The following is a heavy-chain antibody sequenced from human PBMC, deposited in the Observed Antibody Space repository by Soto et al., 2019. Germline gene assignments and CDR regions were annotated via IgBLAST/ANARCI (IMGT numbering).Heavy chain of an antibody. Sequence: QGQLVQSGAEVQKPGSSVKVSCKASGGSFRTYAINWVRQAPGQGLEWMGGIIPMLAAPTYAQKFQGRLTITADASTTTVYMELSSLTSEDTAVYYCARVGPPSPSVIWFFDLWGRGTLVTVSS. V-gene: IGHV1-69*01. CDR2: IIPMLAAP. D-gene: IGHD2-21*01. J-gene: IGHJ2*01. CDR1: GGSFRTYA. CDR3: ARVGPPSPSVIWFFDL.